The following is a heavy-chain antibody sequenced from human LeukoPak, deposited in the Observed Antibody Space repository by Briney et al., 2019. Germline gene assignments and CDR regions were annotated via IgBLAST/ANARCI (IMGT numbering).Heavy chain of an antibody. J-gene: IGHJ6*04. CDR3: ANRTGYYGNYYYYGMDV. V-gene: IGHV4-34*01. CDR2: INHIGST. CDR1: SGSFSSYY. Sequence: PSQTLSLTCAVYSGSFSSYYWSWIRQPPGKGLEWIGEINHIGSTNYNPSLKRRVPISLETSKNQFSLKLSSVTAAHTAVYYCANRTGYYGNYYYYGMDVWGKGTTVTVSS. D-gene: IGHD3/OR15-3a*01.